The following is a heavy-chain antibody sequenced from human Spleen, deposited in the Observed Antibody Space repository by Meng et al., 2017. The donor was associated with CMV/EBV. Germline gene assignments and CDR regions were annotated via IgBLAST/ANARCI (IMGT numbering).Heavy chain of an antibody. D-gene: IGHD1-26*01. CDR2: IIPILGIA. CDR3: ARVSGSYFTFDY. J-gene: IGHJ4*02. CDR1: GGTFSSYA. Sequence: SVKVSCKASGGTFSSYAISWVRQAPGQGLEWMGGIIPILGIANYAQKFQGRVAITADKSTSTAYMELSSLRSEDTAVYYCARVSGSYFTFDYWGQGTLVTVSS. V-gene: IGHV1-69*10.